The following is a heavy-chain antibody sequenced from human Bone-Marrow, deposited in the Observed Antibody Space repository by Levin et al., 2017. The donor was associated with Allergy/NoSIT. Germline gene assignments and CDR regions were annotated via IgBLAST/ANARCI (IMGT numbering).Heavy chain of an antibody. CDR2: ISSSGSTI. V-gene: IGHV3-11*01. CDR1: GFTFSDYY. CDR3: ARGLKWYDFWSGYYNAVNFDY. J-gene: IGHJ4*02. D-gene: IGHD3-3*01. Sequence: GGSLRLSCAASGFTFSDYYMSWIRQAPGKGLEWVSYISSSGSTIYYADSVKGRFTISRDNAKNSLYLQMNSLRAEDTAVYYCARGLKWYDFWSGYYNAVNFDYWGQGTLVTVSS.